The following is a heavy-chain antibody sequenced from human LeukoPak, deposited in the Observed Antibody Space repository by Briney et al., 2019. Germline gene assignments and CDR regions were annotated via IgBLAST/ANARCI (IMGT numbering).Heavy chain of an antibody. J-gene: IGHJ6*03. CDR3: ARLGTPYYYMDV. Sequence: GAALQISSQGAGCAFFSYWIDWVRRMPGNGREGMGIIYPGDCNTKHSTSYQGQLYISADKSSNTAYLQWSSVKASDTAIYYCARLGTPYYYMDVWGRGTTVTVSS. CDR2: IYPGDCNT. D-gene: IGHD1-1*01. CDR1: GCAFFSYW. V-gene: IGHV5-51*01.